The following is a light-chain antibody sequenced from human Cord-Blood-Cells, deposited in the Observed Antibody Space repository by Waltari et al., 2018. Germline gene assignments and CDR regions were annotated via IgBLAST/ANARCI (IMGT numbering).Light chain of an antibody. Sequence: DIQMTQSPSSLSASVGDRVTITCRPSQSISSYLNWYQKKPGKATKLLIYAASLLQSGVPSRFSGSGSGKDITITISSLQPEYFANYYCQQSYSSLTFGGGTKVEIK. CDR1: QSISSY. CDR2: AAS. CDR3: QQSYSSLT. J-gene: IGKJ4*01. V-gene: IGKV1-39*01.